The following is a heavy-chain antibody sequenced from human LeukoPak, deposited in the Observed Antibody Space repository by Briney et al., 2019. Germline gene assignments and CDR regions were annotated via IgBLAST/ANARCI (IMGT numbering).Heavy chain of an antibody. D-gene: IGHD7-27*01. CDR1: GFAFSSNW. CDR2: IDSGGSGT. CDR3: ATSLGPLTEY. Sequence: GGSLRLSCAASGFAFSSNWMHWVRQTPGKGLVWVSRIDSGGSGTSYAASVEGRFTISRDNVKNTLYLQMDSLRAEDTAVYYCATSLGPLTEYWGQGTLVIVSS. V-gene: IGHV3-74*01. J-gene: IGHJ4*02.